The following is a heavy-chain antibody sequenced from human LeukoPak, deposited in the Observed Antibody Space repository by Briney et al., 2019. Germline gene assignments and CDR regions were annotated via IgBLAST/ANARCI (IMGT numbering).Heavy chain of an antibody. V-gene: IGHV3-23*01. CDR2: ISGSGGST. CDR3: AKAQTVTMWWSFDL. D-gene: IGHD4-17*01. J-gene: IGHJ2*01. CDR1: GFTFSTYA. Sequence: GGSLRLSCAASGFTFSTYAMDWVRQAPGKGLEWVSAISGSGGSTYYADSVKGRFTISRDNSKNTLYLQMNSLRAEDTAVYYCAKAQTVTMWWSFDLWGRGTLVTVSA.